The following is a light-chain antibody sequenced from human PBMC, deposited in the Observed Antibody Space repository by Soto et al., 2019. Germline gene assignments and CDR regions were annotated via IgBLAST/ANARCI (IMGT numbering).Light chain of an antibody. CDR1: QSISSW. V-gene: IGKV1-5*01. J-gene: IGKJ1*01. CDR2: DAS. CDR3: QQYNSYPWT. Sequence: DIQKTQSPSTLSASVGDRVTITCRASQSISSWLAWYQQKPGKAPKLLIYDASSLESGVPSRFSGSGSGTEFTLTITSLQPDDFATYYCQQYNSYPWTFGQGTKVDI.